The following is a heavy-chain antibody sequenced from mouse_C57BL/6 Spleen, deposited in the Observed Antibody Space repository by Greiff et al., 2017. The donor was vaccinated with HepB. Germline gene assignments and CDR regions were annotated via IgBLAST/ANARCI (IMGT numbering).Heavy chain of an antibody. CDR3: ARVLFGRGDYYAMDY. CDR2: IYPGDGDT. Sequence: VQLQQSGPELVKPGASVKISCKASGYAFSSSWMNWVKQRPGKGLEWIGRIYPGDGDTNYNGKFKGKATLTADKSSSTAYMQLSSLTSEDSAVYFCARVLFGRGDYYAMDYWGQGPSVTVSS. D-gene: IGHD1-1*01. V-gene: IGHV1-82*01. CDR1: GYAFSSSW. J-gene: IGHJ4*01.